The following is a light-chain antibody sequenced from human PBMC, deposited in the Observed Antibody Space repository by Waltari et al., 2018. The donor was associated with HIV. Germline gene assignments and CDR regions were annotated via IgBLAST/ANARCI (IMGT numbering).Light chain of an antibody. CDR2: DVS. CDR3: SSYTSSSTLVV. J-gene: IGLJ2*01. V-gene: IGLV2-14*03. Sequence: QSALTQPASVSGSPGQSITISCTGTSSDVGGYNYVSWYQHHPGKAPKLMIYDVSNRPSGVSIRFSGSKSGNTASLTISGLQAEDEADYYCSSYTSSSTLVVFGGGTKLTVL. CDR1: SSDVGGYNY.